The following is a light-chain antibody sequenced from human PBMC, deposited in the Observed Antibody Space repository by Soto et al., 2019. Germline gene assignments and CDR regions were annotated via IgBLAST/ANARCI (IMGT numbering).Light chain of an antibody. CDR1: QSVSSNY. CDR2: GAS. J-gene: IGKJ5*01. CDR3: QQYGTSAPIT. V-gene: IGKV3-20*01. Sequence: EIVLTQSPGTLSLSPGERATLSCRASQSVSSNYLAWYQQKPGQAPSLLIYGASSRATGIPDRFSGSGSGTAFTLTISRLEPEDFGMYYCQQYGTSAPITFGQGTRVEIE.